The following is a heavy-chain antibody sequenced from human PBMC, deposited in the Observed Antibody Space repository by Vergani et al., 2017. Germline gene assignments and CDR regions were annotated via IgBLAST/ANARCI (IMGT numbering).Heavy chain of an antibody. CDR3: AKDGGYSYGLWTLTYYFDY. J-gene: IGHJ4*02. CDR2: ISSSGSTI. D-gene: IGHD5-18*01. V-gene: IGHV3-48*03. CDR1: GFTFSSYE. Sequence: EVQLVESGGGLVQPGGSLRLSCAASGFTFSSYEMNWVRQAPGKGLEWVSYISSSGSTIYYADSVKGRFTISRDNAKNSLYLQMNSLRAEDTAVYYCAKDGGYSYGLWTLTYYFDYWGQGTLVTVSS.